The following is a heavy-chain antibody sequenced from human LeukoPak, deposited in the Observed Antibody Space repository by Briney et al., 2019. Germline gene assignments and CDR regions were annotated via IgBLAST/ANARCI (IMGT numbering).Heavy chain of an antibody. CDR3: ARDGYCSGGSCYITGPNWFDP. CDR2: ISYDGSNK. Sequence: GGSLRLSCAASGFTFSSYAMHWVRQAPGKGLEWVAVISYDGSNKYYADSVKGQFTISRDNSKNTLYLQMNSLRAEDTAVYYCARDGYCSGGSCYITGPNWFDPWGQGTLVTVSS. D-gene: IGHD2-15*01. J-gene: IGHJ5*02. CDR1: GFTFSSYA. V-gene: IGHV3-30-3*01.